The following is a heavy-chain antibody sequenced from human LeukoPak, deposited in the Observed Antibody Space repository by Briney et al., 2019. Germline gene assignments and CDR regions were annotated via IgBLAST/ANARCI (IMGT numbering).Heavy chain of an antibody. CDR2: IRSKAYGGTT. CDR1: GFTFSSYS. CDR3: TRDVTRVVVPAAKSKKYYYYYMDV. D-gene: IGHD2-2*01. V-gene: IGHV3-49*04. J-gene: IGHJ6*03. Sequence: PGGSLRLSCAASGFTFSSYSMSWVRQAPGKGLEWVGFIRSKAYGGTTEYAASVKGRFTISRDDSKSIAYLQMNSLKTEDTAVYYCTRDVTRVVVPAAKSKKYYYYYMDVWGKGTTVTISS.